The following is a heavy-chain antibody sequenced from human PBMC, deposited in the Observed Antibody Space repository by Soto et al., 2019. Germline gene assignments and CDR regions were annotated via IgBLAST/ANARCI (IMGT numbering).Heavy chain of an antibody. CDR2: IKSKTDGGTT. D-gene: IGHD3-22*01. V-gene: IGHV3-15*01. CDR1: GFTFSNAW. CDR3: TTGASSGYYSYYYYYGMDV. Sequence: LRLSCAASGFTFSNAWMSWVRQAPGKGLEWVGRIKSKTDGGTTDYAAPVKGRFTISRDDSKNTLYLQMNSLKTEDTAVYYCTTGASSGYYSYYYYYGMDVWGQGTTVTVSS. J-gene: IGHJ6*02.